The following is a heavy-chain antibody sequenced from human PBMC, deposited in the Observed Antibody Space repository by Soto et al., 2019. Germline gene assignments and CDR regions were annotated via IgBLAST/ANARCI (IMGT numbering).Heavy chain of an antibody. V-gene: IGHV3-15*01. Sequence: GGSLRLSCAASGFTFSNAWMSWVRQAPGKGLEWVGRIKSKTDGGTTDYAAPVKGRFTISRDDSKNTLYLQMNSLKTEDTAVYYCTIGYSGYDYLGYWGQGTLVTVSS. CDR3: TIGYSGYDYLGY. J-gene: IGHJ4*02. CDR1: GFTFSNAW. CDR2: IKSKTDGGTT. D-gene: IGHD5-12*01.